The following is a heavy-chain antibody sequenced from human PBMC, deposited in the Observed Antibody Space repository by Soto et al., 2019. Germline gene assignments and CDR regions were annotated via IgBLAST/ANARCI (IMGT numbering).Heavy chain of an antibody. CDR2: IDSSGST. CDR3: GRRYRY. J-gene: IGHJ4*01. CDR1: GDSISYGEYY. Sequence: PSETLSLTXTVSGDSISYGEYYWSWIRQPPGRGLEWIGYIDSSGSTYYNASLESRLTISVDMSKNQFSLRLTSVTAADTAVYYCGRRYRYWGHGILVTVSS. D-gene: IGHD3-16*02. V-gene: IGHV4-30-4*01.